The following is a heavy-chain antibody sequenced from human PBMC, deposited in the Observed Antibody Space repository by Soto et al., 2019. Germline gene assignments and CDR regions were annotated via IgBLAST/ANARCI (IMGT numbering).Heavy chain of an antibody. D-gene: IGHD6-13*01. CDR3: ARAGYSSSWPDY. J-gene: IGHJ4*02. Sequence: ASVKVSCKASGYTFTGYDMHWVRQAPGQGLEWMGWINPNSGGTNYAQKFQGWVTMTRDTSISTAYMELSRLRSDDTAVYYCARAGYSSSWPDYWGQGTLVTVSS. CDR1: GYTFTGYD. CDR2: INPNSGGT. V-gene: IGHV1-2*04.